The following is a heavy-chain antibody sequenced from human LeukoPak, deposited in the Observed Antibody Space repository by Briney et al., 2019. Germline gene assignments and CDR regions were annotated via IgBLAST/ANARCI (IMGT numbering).Heavy chain of an antibody. J-gene: IGHJ4*02. CDR2: LYIGGNT. CDR1: GLTVSSNY. CDR3: TTAAGYNYGQY. Sequence: PGGSLRLSYAASGLTVSSNYMNWVRQAPGKGLEWVSALYIGGNTYYADSVRGRFTISRDNSKNTLYLQMNSLRAEDTAIYYCTTAAGYNYGQYWGQGTLVTVSS. D-gene: IGHD5-18*01. V-gene: IGHV3-53*01.